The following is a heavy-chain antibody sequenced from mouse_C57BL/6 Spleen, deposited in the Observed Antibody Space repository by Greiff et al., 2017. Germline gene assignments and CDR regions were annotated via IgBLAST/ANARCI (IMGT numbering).Heavy chain of an antibody. D-gene: IGHD4-1*01. CDR3: ARSGANWDYFDD. J-gene: IGHJ2*01. CDR2: IYPGDGDT. V-gene: IGHV1-82*01. CDR1: GYAFSSSW. Sequence: QVQLQQSGPELVKPGASVKISCKASGYAFSSSWMNWVKQRPGKGLEWIGRIYPGDGDTNYNGKFKGKATLTADKSSSTAYMQLSSLTSEDSAVYFCARSGANWDYFDDWGQGTTLTVSS.